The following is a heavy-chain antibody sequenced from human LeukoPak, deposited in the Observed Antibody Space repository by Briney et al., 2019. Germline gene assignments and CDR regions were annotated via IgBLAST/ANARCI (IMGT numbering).Heavy chain of an antibody. CDR2: IWYDGSNK. J-gene: IGHJ4*02. D-gene: IGHD3-10*01. CDR3: AKSSGSCFDY. CDR1: GFTFSSYG. Sequence: VGSLRLSCAASGFTFSSYGMHWVRQAPGKGLEWVAVIWYDGSNKYYADSVKGRFTISRDNSKNTLYLQMNSLRAEDTAVYYCAKSSGSCFDYWGQGTLVTVSS. V-gene: IGHV3-33*06.